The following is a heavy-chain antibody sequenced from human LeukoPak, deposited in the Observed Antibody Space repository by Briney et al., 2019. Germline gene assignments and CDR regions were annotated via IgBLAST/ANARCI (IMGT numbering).Heavy chain of an antibody. CDR2: IYHSGST. CDR1: GYSISSGYY. V-gene: IGHV4-38-2*01. Sequence: SETLSLTCVVSGYSISSGYYWGWIRQPPGKGLEWIGSIYHSGSTYYNPSLKSRVTISVDTSKNQFSLKLSSVTAADTAVYYCARLYCGGDCYTQFDYWGQGTLVTVSS. CDR3: ARLYCGGDCYTQFDY. D-gene: IGHD2-21*01. J-gene: IGHJ4*02.